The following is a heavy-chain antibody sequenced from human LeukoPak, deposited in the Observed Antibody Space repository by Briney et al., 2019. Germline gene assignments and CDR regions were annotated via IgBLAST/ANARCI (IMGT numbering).Heavy chain of an antibody. D-gene: IGHD2-21*01. CDR3: ARDSRAYCGGDCYSSGWLDP. J-gene: IGHJ5*02. Sequence: PSETLSLTCTVSGYSLSSGYYWGWIRQPPGKGLEWIGSIYHSGSTYYNPSLKSRVTISVDTSKNQFSLKLSSVTAADTAVYYCARDSRAYCGGDCYSSGWLDPWGQGTLVTVSS. CDR2: IYHSGST. CDR1: GYSLSSGYY. V-gene: IGHV4-38-2*02.